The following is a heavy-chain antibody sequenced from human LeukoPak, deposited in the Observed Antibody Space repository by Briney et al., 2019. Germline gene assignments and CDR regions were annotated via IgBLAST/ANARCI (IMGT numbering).Heavy chain of an antibody. J-gene: IGHJ5*02. CDR3: ARGLLSFDP. V-gene: IGHV1-2*02. CDR2: IDPNNGAT. D-gene: IGHD2-15*01. CDR1: GYTFTAYY. Sequence: ASVKVSCKASGYTFTAYYMHWVRQAPGQGLEWMGWIDPNNGATKYAQNFEGRVTLTRDTSISTAYMELSRLTSDDTAVYYCARGLLSFDPWGQGTLVTVSS.